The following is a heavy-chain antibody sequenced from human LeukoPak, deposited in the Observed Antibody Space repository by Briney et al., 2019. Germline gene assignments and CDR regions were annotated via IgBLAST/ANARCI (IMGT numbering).Heavy chain of an antibody. CDR2: IYYSGGT. J-gene: IGHJ5*02. V-gene: IGHV4-39*01. CDR3: ARHNRITVWLAWIDP. D-gene: IGHD3-10*01. CDR1: GCRVSCALYY. Sequence: SETLSLTWSVPGCRVSCALYYWDWIRQPPGKGLEWIGTIYYSGGTYYNPSLKSRLTLSVDTSKNQFSLKLSSVTAADTAVYYCARHNRITVWLAWIDPWGQGTLVTVSS.